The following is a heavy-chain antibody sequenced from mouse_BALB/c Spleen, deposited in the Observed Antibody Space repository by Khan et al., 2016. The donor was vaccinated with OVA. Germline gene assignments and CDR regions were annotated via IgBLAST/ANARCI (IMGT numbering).Heavy chain of an antibody. Sequence: QVQLKQSGPGLVAPSQSLSITCTVSGFSLTDYGVNWVRQPPGKGLEWLGMMWGDGSTAYNSVLKSRLSISKDNSKSQVFLKMNSLQTDGTARYYCARELRLGRFAYWGQGTLVTVSA. CDR2: MWGDGST. J-gene: IGHJ3*01. CDR1: GFSLTDYG. D-gene: IGHD1-2*01. CDR3: ARELRLGRFAY. V-gene: IGHV2-6-7*01.